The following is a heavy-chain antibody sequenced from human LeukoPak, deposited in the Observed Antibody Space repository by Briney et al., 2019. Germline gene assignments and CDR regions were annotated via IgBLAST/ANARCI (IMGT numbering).Heavy chain of an antibody. CDR2: IYFSGST. J-gene: IGHJ6*03. D-gene: IGHD3-10*01. CDR1: GDSMNYLH. Sequence: SETLSLTCTVSGDSMNYLHWIWIRQPPGKRLEWLGSIYFSGSTNYNPSLKSRVTISVDTSKSQFSLKLRSVTAADTAVYYCPRRSGQPEFHYNMDVWGKGATVTVSS. V-gene: IGHV4-59*08. CDR3: PRRSGQPEFHYNMDV.